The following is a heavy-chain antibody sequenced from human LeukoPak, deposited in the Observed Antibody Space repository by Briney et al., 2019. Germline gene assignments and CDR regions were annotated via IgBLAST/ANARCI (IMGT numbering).Heavy chain of an antibody. J-gene: IGHJ3*02. CDR2: ISSSSSYI. CDR1: GFTFSSYS. D-gene: IGHD2-15*01. CDR3: ARGRGCSGGSCYSLTSDAFDI. Sequence: GGSLRLSCAASGFTFSSYSTNWVRQAPGKGLEWVSSISSSSSYIYYADSVKGRFTISRDNAKNSLYLQMNSLRAEDTAVYYCARGRGCSGGSCYSLTSDAFDIWGQGTMVTVSS. V-gene: IGHV3-21*01.